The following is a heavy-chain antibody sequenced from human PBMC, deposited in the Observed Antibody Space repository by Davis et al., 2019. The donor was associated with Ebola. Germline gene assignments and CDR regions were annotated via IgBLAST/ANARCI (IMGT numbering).Heavy chain of an antibody. CDR3: ARAQLDFLEWLYWFDP. CDR1: GGSFSGYY. D-gene: IGHD3-3*01. CDR2: IYYSGST. V-gene: IGHV4-30-4*01. J-gene: IGHJ5*02. Sequence: LRLSCAVYGGSFSGYYWSWIRQPPGKGLEWIGYIYYSGSTYYNPSLKSRVTISVDTSKNQFSLKLSSVTAADTAVYYCARAQLDFLEWLYWFDPWGQGTLVTVSS.